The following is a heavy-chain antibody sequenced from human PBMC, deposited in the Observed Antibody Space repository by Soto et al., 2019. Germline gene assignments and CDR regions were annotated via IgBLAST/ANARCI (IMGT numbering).Heavy chain of an antibody. V-gene: IGHV3-74*01. J-gene: IGHJ6*02. Sequence: GGSLSLSCAASGFTFSSYWMHWVRQAPGKGLVWVSRINSDGSSTSYADSVKGRFTISRDNDKNTLYLQMNSLRAEDTAVYYCERLYYDLHMDVWGQGTTVTVSS. CDR1: GFTFSSYW. CDR2: INSDGSST. CDR3: ERLYYDLHMDV. D-gene: IGHD3-3*01.